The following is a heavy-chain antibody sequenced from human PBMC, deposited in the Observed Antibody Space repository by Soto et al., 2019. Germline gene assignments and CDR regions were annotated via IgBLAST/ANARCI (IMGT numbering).Heavy chain of an antibody. CDR1: GFTFRNHA. D-gene: IGHD2-8*01. Sequence: EVQLLESGGGLVQPGGSLRLSCAASGFTFRNHAMNWVRQAPGKGLEWVSTITGSGAGTYYADSVKGRFTISRDTSKNMLYLQMNSLRAEDTAVYYCAKGYCTNGICYPDYWGQGTLVTVSS. V-gene: IGHV3-23*01. J-gene: IGHJ4*02. CDR3: AKGYCTNGICYPDY. CDR2: ITGSGAGT.